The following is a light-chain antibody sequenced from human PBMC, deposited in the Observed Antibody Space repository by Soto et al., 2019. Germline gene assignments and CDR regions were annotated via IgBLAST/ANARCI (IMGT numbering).Light chain of an antibody. CDR3: ETWDSNTHV. Sequence: QPVLTQSSSASASLGSSVKLTCTLSSGHSSYIIAWHQQQPGKAPRYLMKLEGSGSYNKGSGVPDRFSGSSSGADRYLTIYNLQSEDEADYYCETWDSNTHVFGTGTKLTVL. V-gene: IGLV4-60*03. CDR1: SGHSSYI. J-gene: IGLJ1*01. CDR2: LEGSGSY.